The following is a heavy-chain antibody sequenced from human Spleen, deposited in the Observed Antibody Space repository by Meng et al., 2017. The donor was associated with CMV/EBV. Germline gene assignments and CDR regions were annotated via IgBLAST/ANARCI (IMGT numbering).Heavy chain of an antibody. CDR3: ARDRGNWFDP. CDR1: GGTVSSYS. CDR2: IHLLYGAT. J-gene: IGHJ5*02. V-gene: IGHV1-69*05. Sequence: VSCEASGGTVSSYSISWVRQAPGQSPQWMGGIHLLYGATDYAQRFQGRVSFTTDESRNTAFMELSSLTSEDTAIYYCARDRGNWFDPWGQGTLVTVSS.